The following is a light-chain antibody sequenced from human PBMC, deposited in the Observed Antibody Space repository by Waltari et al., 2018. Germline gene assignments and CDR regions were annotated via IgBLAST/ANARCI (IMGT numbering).Light chain of an antibody. Sequence: EVVLTQSPATLSLSPGETATLSCRASQSVGTCLAWYQQKPGQAPRLLIYEASKRATGIPARFSGSGSGTDFTLTISSLEPEDFAVYYCQQRSNWPPLTFGEGTKVEIK. J-gene: IGKJ4*01. V-gene: IGKV3-11*01. CDR3: QQRSNWPPLT. CDR1: QSVGTC. CDR2: EAS.